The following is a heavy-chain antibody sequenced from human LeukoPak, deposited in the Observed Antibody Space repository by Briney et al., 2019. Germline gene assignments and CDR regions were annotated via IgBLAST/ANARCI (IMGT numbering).Heavy chain of an antibody. CDR3: ARLRDSRPYYFDY. V-gene: IGHV4-39*01. CDR1: GGSISSSNYY. Sequence: SETLSLTCTVSGGSISSSNYYWGWIRQPPGKGLEWIGSVYHSGSTYYTPSLKSRVTISVDTSKNQFSLQLSSVTAADTAVYYCARLRDSRPYYFDYWGQGILVTVSS. D-gene: IGHD3-10*01. J-gene: IGHJ4*02. CDR2: VYHSGST.